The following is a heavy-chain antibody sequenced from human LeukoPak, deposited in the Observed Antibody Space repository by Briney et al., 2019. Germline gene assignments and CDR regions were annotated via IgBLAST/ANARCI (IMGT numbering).Heavy chain of an antibody. CDR1: GSSFTSYW. J-gene: IGHJ4*02. CDR3: ARFTGYKHFDY. D-gene: IGHD5-24*01. CDR2: IYPGDSDT. Sequence: GESLQISCQGSGSSFTSYWIGWVRQLPGKGLEWMGIIYPGDSDTRYSPSFQGQVTISADKSISTAYLQWSSLKASDTAMYYCARFTGYKHFDYWGQGTLVTVSS. V-gene: IGHV5-51*01.